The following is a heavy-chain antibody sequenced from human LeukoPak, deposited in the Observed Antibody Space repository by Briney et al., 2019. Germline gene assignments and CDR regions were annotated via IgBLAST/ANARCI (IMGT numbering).Heavy chain of an antibody. CDR2: IYYGGST. V-gene: IGHV4-59*08. Sequence: PSETLSLTCTVSGGSISSYYWSWIRQPPGKGLEWIGYIYYGGSTNYSPSLKSRVTISVDTSKNQFSLKLSSVTAADTAVYYCARQSSGWIDYWGQGTLVTVSS. D-gene: IGHD6-19*01. CDR3: ARQSSGWIDY. CDR1: GGSISSYY. J-gene: IGHJ4*02.